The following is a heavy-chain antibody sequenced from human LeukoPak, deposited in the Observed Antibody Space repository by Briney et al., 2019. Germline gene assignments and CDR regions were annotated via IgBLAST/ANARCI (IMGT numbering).Heavy chain of an antibody. J-gene: IGHJ3*02. CDR1: GGSISSSSYY. CDR2: IYYSGST. CDR3: AKWIQLGTDAFDI. Sequence: SETLSLTCTVSGGSISSSSYYWGWIRQPPGKGLEWIGSIYYSGSTYYNPSLKSRVTISVDMSKNQFSLKLSSVTAADTAVYYCAKWIQLGTDAFDIWGQGTMVTVSS. V-gene: IGHV4-39*01. D-gene: IGHD5-18*01.